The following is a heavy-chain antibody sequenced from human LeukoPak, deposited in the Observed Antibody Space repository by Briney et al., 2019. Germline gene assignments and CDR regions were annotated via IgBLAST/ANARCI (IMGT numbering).Heavy chain of an antibody. Sequence: GRSLRLSCAASGFTFSSYAMHWVRQAPGKGLEWVAVISYDGSNKYYADSVKGRFTISRDNSKNTLYLQMNSLRAEDTAVYYCARDQDIVVVVAANFDYWGQGTLVTVPS. D-gene: IGHD2-15*01. CDR2: ISYDGSNK. J-gene: IGHJ4*02. CDR3: ARDQDIVVVVAANFDY. CDR1: GFTFSSYA. V-gene: IGHV3-30-3*01.